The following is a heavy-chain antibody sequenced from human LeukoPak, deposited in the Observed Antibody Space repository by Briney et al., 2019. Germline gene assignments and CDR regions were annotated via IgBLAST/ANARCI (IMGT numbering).Heavy chain of an antibody. Sequence: PGGSLRLSCAASGLTFSSYSMNWVRQAPGKGLEWVSSISSSSSYIYYADSVKGRFTISRDNAKNSLYLQMNSLRAEDTAVYYCARDQVSGWYQYYYYYYMDVWGKGTTVTVSS. CDR2: ISSSSSYI. CDR3: ARDQVSGWYQYYYYYYMDV. J-gene: IGHJ6*03. V-gene: IGHV3-21*01. D-gene: IGHD6-19*01. CDR1: GLTFSSYS.